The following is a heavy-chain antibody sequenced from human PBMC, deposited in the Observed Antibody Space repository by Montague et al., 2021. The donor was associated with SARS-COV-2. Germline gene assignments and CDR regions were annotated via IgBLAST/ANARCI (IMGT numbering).Heavy chain of an antibody. V-gene: IGHV3-21*01. D-gene: IGHD1/OR15-1a*01. CDR1: GFTFSSYS. CDR2: VSSSSSYI. CDR3: AGQNSFLYWFDP. Sequence: SLRLSCAASGFTFSSYSMNWVRQAPGKGLEWVSSVSSSSSYIYYADSVKGRFTISRDNAKNSLYLQMNSLRAEDTAVYYCAGQNSFLYWFDPWGQGTLVTVSS. J-gene: IGHJ5*02.